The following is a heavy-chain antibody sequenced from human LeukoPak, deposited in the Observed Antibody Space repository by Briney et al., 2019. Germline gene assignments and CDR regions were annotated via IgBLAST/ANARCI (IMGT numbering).Heavy chain of an antibody. D-gene: IGHD3-9*01. J-gene: IGHJ3*01. CDR1: GYTFTGYY. V-gene: IGHV1-2*02. CDR2: INPNSGGT. Sequence: WASVKVSCKASGYTFTGYYMHWVRQAPGQGLEWMGWINPNSGGTNYALKFQARVTLTRDTSISSAYMELSGLRSDDTAVYYCASYFEILTGYYGGNAFDVWGQGTMVTVSS. CDR3: ASYFEILTGYYGGNAFDV.